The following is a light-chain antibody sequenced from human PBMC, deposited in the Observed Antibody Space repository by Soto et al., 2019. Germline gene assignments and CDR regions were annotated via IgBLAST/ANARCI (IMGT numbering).Light chain of an antibody. V-gene: IGKV1-5*01. CDR3: QQFIGYPHT. J-gene: IGKJ4*01. CDR2: DAS. CDR1: QSISTW. Sequence: DIQMTQSPSTLSASVGDRVTITCRASQSISTWLAWYQQKPGKAPKLLIHDASSLESGVPSRFSGGGSATEYTLTISSLQPAEFAADYCQQFIGYPHTFGGGTKVEIK.